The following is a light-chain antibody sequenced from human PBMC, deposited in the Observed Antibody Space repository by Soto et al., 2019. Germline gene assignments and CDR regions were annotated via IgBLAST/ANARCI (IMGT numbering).Light chain of an antibody. Sequence: EIVMTQSPGTLSASPGEGATLSCRASQTVSNNLAWYQQKPGQAPRLLIYGASTRATGIPARFSGSGSGTEFTLTISSLQSEDFAVYYCQQYNNWPRTLGQGTKVDIK. J-gene: IGKJ1*01. V-gene: IGKV3-15*01. CDR1: QTVSNN. CDR2: GAS. CDR3: QQYNNWPRT.